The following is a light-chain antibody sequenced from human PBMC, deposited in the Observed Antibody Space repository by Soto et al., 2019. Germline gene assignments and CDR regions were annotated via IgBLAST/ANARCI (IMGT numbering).Light chain of an antibody. CDR1: QDISNY. Sequence: DIQMTQSPSSLSATVGDRVTITCRASQDISNYLAWHQQKPGKVPKLLIYAASTLQPGVPSRFSGSGSGPDFTLTISSLKTEDVATYYCQKYNGAPPATFGPGTKVSI. J-gene: IGKJ3*01. CDR3: QKYNGAPPAT. CDR2: AAS. V-gene: IGKV1-27*01.